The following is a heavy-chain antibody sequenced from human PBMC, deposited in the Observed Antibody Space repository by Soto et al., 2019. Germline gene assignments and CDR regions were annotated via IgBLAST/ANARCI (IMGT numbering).Heavy chain of an antibody. CDR1: GFSLSTSGVG. V-gene: IGHV2-5*01. D-gene: IGHD3-10*01. CDR3: SHRRGSGLFGMDV. Sequence: QITLKESGPTLMKPTQTLTLTCAFSGFSLSTSGVGVGWIRQPPGKALEWLALIFSNDDKRYHTSLMSRLTITKDTSKNQVGLTMTNVDPVDTATYYCSHRRGSGLFGMDVWGQGTTVTVSS. J-gene: IGHJ6*02. CDR2: IFSNDDK.